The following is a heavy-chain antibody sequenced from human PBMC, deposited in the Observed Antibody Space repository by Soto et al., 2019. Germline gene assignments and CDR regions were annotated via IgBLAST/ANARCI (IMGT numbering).Heavy chain of an antibody. D-gene: IGHD4-17*01. CDR2: ISYDGSNK. J-gene: IGHJ6*02. CDR1: GFTFSSYA. Sequence: GGSLRLSCAASGFTFSSYAMHWVRQAPGKGLEWVAVISYDGSNKYYADSVKGRFTISRDNSKNTLYLQMNSLRAEDTAVYYCARTLRLATVTSYGMDVWGQGTTVTVSS. CDR3: ARTLRLATVTSYGMDV. V-gene: IGHV3-30-3*01.